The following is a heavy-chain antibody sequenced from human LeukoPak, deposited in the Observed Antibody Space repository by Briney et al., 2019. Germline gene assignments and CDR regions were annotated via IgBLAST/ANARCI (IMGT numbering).Heavy chain of an antibody. CDR3: ARDPSGYYGYNWFDP. J-gene: IGHJ5*02. V-gene: IGHV3-43*01. CDR2: ISWDGGST. D-gene: IGHD3-22*01. Sequence: GGSLRLSCAASGFTFNDYTMHWVRQAPGKGLEWVSVISWDGGSTYYADSVKGRFTISRDNAKNSLYLHMNSLRAEDTAVYYCARDPSGYYGYNWFDPWGQGTLVTVSS. CDR1: GFTFNDYT.